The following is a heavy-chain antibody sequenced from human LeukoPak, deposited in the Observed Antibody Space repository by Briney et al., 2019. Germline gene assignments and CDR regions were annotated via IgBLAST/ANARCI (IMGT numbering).Heavy chain of an antibody. V-gene: IGHV3-23*01. CDR3: AKGRVRGVINYGYDS. CDR2: ISGSGGST. D-gene: IGHD3-10*01. CDR1: GFTFSSYG. J-gene: IGHJ4*02. Sequence: GGSLRLSCAASGFTFSSYGMSWVRQAPGKGLEWVSAISGSGGSTYYADSVKGRFTISRDNSKNTLYLQMNSLRAEDTAVYYCAKGRVRGVINYGYDSWGQGTLVTVSS.